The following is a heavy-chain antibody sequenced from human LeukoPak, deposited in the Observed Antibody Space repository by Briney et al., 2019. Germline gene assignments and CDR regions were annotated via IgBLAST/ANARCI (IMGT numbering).Heavy chain of an antibody. CDR1: GFTFSSYW. V-gene: IGHV3-20*04. Sequence: RSGGSLRLSCAASGFTFSSYWMSWVRQAPGKGLEWVSGINWNGGSTGYADSVKGRFTISRDNAKNSLYLQMNSLRAEDTALYYCARELLGATDYWGQGTLVTVPS. J-gene: IGHJ4*02. CDR2: INWNGGST. D-gene: IGHD1-26*01. CDR3: ARELLGATDY.